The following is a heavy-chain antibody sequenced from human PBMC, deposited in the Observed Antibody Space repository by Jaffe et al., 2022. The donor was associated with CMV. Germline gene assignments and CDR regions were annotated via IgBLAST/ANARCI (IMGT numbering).Heavy chain of an antibody. V-gene: IGHV4-34*01. CDR1: GGSFSGYY. Sequence: QVQLQQWGAGLLKPSETLSLTCAVYGGSFSGYYWSWIRQPPGKGLEWIGEINHSGSTNYNPSLKSRVTISVDTSKNQFSLKLSSVTAADTAVYYCARGQSRKPINWFDPWGQGTLVTVSS. CDR2: INHSGST. J-gene: IGHJ5*02. CDR3: ARGQSRKPINWFDP.